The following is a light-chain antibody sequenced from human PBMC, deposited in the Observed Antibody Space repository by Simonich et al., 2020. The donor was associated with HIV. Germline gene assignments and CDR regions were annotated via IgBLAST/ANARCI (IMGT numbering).Light chain of an antibody. Sequence: NFMLTQPHSVSGSPGKKVTISCTRSSGSIASSYVQWYQQRPGSSPTTVIYEDNQSPSGVPDRFSGSIDYSSNSASLTISGLKTEDEADYYCQSYDSSNHGVFGGGTKLTVL. CDR1: SGSIASSY. J-gene: IGLJ3*02. CDR3: QSYDSSNHGV. CDR2: EDN. V-gene: IGLV6-57*01.